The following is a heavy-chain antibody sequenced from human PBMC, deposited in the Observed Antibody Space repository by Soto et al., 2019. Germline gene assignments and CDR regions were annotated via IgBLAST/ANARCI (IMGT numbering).Heavy chain of an antibody. V-gene: IGHV3-23*01. Sequence: EVQLLESGGGLVQPGGSLRLSCAASGFTFSSYAMSWVRQAPGKGLEWVSAISGSGGSTYYADSVKGRFTISRDNSKNTLYLQMNSLRDEDTAVYYCASTAHKGYCSGGSCPDHDYWGQGTLVTVSS. J-gene: IGHJ4*02. CDR3: ASTAHKGYCSGGSCPDHDY. CDR1: GFTFSSYA. CDR2: ISGSGGST. D-gene: IGHD2-15*01.